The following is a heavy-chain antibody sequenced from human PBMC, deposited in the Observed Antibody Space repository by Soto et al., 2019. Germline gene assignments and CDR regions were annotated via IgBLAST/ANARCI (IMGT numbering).Heavy chain of an antibody. J-gene: IGHJ4*02. CDR2: ISYDGSNK. Sequence: QVQLVESGGGVVQPGRSLRLSCAASGFTFSSYAMHWVRQAPGKGLEWAAVISYDGSNKYYADSVKGRFTISRDNSKNTMYLQMNNLRAEGTAVYYCARETYSSGWTPTFDYWGQGTLVTVSS. V-gene: IGHV3-30-3*01. D-gene: IGHD6-19*01. CDR3: ARETYSSGWTPTFDY. CDR1: GFTFSSYA.